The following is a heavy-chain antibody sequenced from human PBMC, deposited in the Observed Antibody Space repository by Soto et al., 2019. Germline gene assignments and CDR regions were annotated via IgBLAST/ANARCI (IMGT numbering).Heavy chain of an antibody. CDR2: VSYDGSKQ. D-gene: IGHD3-22*01. J-gene: IGHJ4*02. Sequence: QVQLVESGGGVVQPGRSLRVSCAASGFTFSNYAMHWVRQAPGKGLEWVAVVSYDGSKQFYADSVEGRFTISRDSSKSTLYLHMATLRDEDTPLYYCARDRVYYYDNSAYYNFDYWGQRTLVTVSS. CDR3: ARDRVYYYDNSAYYNFDY. V-gene: IGHV3-30-3*01. CDR1: GFTFSNYA.